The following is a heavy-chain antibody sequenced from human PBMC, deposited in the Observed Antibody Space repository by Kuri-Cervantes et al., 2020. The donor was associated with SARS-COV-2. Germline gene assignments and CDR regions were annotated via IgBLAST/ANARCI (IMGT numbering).Heavy chain of an antibody. J-gene: IGHJ3*02. V-gene: IGHV4-34*01. D-gene: IGHD7-27*01. CDR2: INHSGST. CDR1: GASSSSYY. Sequence: SGASSSSYYWSWIRQPPGKGLEWIGEINHSGSTNYNPSLKSRVTISVDTSNNQFSLRLNSVTAADTAVYYCAKVANWGDRDAFDIWGQGTRVTVSS. CDR3: AKVANWGDRDAFDI.